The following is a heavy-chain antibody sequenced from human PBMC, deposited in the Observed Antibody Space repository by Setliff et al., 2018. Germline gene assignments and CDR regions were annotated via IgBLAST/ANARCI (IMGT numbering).Heavy chain of an antibody. J-gene: IGHJ6*02. CDR2: INSDGSST. V-gene: IGHV3-74*01. D-gene: IGHD5-12*01. CDR3: ARGGDGYNNGMDV. Sequence: GGSLRLSCAASGFTFSSYWMHWVRQAPGKGLVWVSRINSDGSSTSYADSVKGRFTISRDNSKNTLYLQLNSLRAEDTAVYYCARGGDGYNNGMDVWGQGTMVTVSS. CDR1: GFTFSSYW.